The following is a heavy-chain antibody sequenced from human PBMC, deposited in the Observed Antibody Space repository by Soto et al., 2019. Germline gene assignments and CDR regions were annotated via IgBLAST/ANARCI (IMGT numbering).Heavy chain of an antibody. CDR2: INPNSGGT. CDR1: GYTFTGYY. CDR3: ARYTVSKRLGDAFDI. V-gene: IGHV1-2*04. D-gene: IGHD1-1*01. J-gene: IGHJ3*02. Sequence: QVQLVQSGAEVKKPGASVKVSCKASGYTFTGYYMHWVRQAPGQGLEWMGWINPNSGGTNYAQKFQGWVTMTRDTSISTAYMELSRLRSDDTAVYYCARYTVSKRLGDAFDIWGQGTMVTVSS.